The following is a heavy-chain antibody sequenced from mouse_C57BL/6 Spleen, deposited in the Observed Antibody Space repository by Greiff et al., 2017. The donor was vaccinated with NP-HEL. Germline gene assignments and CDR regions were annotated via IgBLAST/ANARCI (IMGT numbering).Heavy chain of an antibody. CDR3: AREGYARGFDY. CDR2: IYPGSGSP. D-gene: IGHD2-2*01. Sequence: QVQLQQPGAELVKPGASVKMSCKASGYTFTSYWITWVKQRPGQGLEWIGDIYPGSGSPNYNETFKSKATLTVDTSSSTAYMQLSSLTSEDSAVYYCAREGYARGFDYWGQGTTLTVSS. V-gene: IGHV1-55*01. J-gene: IGHJ2*01. CDR1: GYTFTSYW.